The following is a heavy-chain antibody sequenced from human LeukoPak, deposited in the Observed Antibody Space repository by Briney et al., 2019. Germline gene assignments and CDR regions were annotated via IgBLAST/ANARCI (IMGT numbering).Heavy chain of an antibody. D-gene: IGHD1-26*01. J-gene: IGHJ3*02. V-gene: IGHV1-69*05. CDR2: IIPIFGTA. Sequence: VASVKVSCKAFGCTFSSYAISWVRQAPGQGLEWMGGIIPIFGTANYAQKFQGRVTITTDESTSTAYMELSSLRSEDTAVYYCARDEATGSIVGAFDAFDIWGQGTMVTVSS. CDR3: ARDEATGSIVGAFDAFDI. CDR1: GCTFSSYA.